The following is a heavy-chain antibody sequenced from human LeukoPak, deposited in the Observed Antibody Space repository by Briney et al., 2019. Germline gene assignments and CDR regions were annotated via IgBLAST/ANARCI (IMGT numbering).Heavy chain of an antibody. CDR2: INTDGSST. J-gene: IGHJ4*02. V-gene: IGHV3-74*01. CDR3: AKDRGTDYFDY. Sequence: GGSLRLSCAASGFTFSSYWMHWVRQAPGKGLVWVSRINTDGSSTSYADSVKGRFTISRDNAKNTLYLQMNSPRAEDTAVYYCAKDRGTDYFDYWGQGTLVTVSS. CDR1: GFTFSSYW.